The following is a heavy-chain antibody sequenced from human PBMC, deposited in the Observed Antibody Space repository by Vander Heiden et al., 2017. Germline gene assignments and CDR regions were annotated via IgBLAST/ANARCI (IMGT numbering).Heavy chain of an antibody. Sequence: EVQRVESGGGLVKQGGSLRLSCAASGFPFSQAWMNWARQAPGKGWEWVGRIKSKTDGGTADYAAPVKGRFTISRDDSENTLYLQMNSLKTEDTAVYYCTFRPSGDVCGQGTTVTVSS. J-gene: IGHJ6*02. CDR1: GFPFSQAW. CDR3: TFRPSGDV. D-gene: IGHD3-10*01. V-gene: IGHV3-15*07. CDR2: IKSKTDGGTA.